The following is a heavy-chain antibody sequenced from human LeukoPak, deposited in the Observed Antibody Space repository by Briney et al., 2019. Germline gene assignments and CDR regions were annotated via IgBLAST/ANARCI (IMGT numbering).Heavy chain of an antibody. CDR3: ARGEGYCTNGVCYDWRFDY. CDR1: GYTFTAYY. J-gene: IGHJ4*02. V-gene: IGHV1-46*01. CDR2: INPSGGST. Sequence: ASVKVSCKASGYTFTAYYIHWVRQAPGQGLEWMGIINPSGGSTSYAQKFQGRVTMTRDMSTSTVYMELSSLRSEDTAVYYCARGEGYCTNGVCYDWRFDYWGQGTLVTVSS. D-gene: IGHD2-8*01.